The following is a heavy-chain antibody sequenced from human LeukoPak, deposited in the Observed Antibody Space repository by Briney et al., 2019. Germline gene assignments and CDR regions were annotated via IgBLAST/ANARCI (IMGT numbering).Heavy chain of an antibody. D-gene: IGHD6-13*01. Sequence: ASVKVSCKASGYTFTGYYMHWVRQAPGQGLEWMGWIDPNSGGTNYAQKFQGRVTMTRDTSISTAYMELSRLRSDDTAVYYCAREGIAAAGRETYFDYWGQGTLVTVSS. V-gene: IGHV1-2*02. CDR3: AREGIAAAGRETYFDY. CDR2: IDPNSGGT. CDR1: GYTFTGYY. J-gene: IGHJ4*02.